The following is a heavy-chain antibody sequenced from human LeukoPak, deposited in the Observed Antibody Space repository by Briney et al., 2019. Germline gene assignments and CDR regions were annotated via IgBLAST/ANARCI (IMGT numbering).Heavy chain of an antibody. CDR3: ARELPTVTAFDS. CDR1: GYTFTSYY. CDR2: INPSGGST. Sequence: ASVKVSCKACGYTFTSYYMHWVRQVPGQGLEWMGIINPSGGSTTYAQKFQGRVTMTWDTSTSTVYMELSSLRSDDTAVYYCARELPTVTAFDSWGQGTLVSVSS. V-gene: IGHV1-46*01. J-gene: IGHJ4*02. D-gene: IGHD4-17*01.